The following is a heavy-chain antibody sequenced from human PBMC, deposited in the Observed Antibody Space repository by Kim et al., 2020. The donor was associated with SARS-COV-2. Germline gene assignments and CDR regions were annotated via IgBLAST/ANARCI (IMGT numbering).Heavy chain of an antibody. Sequence: GGSLRLSCAASGFTFSNYAMNWVRQAPGKGLEWVSHISGSGVYTYSIASVKGRFTISRDNSKNTLFLQMNSLRAEDTAVYYCAKDPGGDYFPWGQGTLVTVSS. CDR2: ISGSGVYT. J-gene: IGHJ5*02. V-gene: IGHV3-23*01. CDR3: AKDPGGDYFP. CDR1: GFTFSNYA. D-gene: IGHD4-17*01.